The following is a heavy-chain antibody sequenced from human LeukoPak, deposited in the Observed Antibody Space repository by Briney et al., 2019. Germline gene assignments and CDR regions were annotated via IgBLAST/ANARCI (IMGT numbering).Heavy chain of an antibody. V-gene: IGHV4-61*02. CDR1: GGSISSGSYY. CDR3: ARDYCSSTSCYSAFDI. D-gene: IGHD2-2*01. J-gene: IGHJ3*02. CDR2: NYTSGST. Sequence: SETLSLTCTVSGGSISSGSYYWSWIRQPAGKGLEWIGRNYTSGSTNYNPSLKSRVTMSVDTSKNQFSLKLSSVTAADTAVYYCARDYCSSTSCYSAFDIWGQGTMVTVSS.